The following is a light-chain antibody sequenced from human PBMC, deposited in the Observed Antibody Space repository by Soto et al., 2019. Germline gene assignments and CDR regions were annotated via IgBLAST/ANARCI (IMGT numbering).Light chain of an antibody. J-gene: IGKJ1*01. Sequence: DVQMTQSPSTLSASVGDRVTITCQAGQSISRWLAWYQQIPGKAPKLLIYDASTLESGVPSRFSGSGSGTEFTLTISSLQPDDFATYYCQQYNSYLRTFGQGTKVEVK. V-gene: IGKV1-5*01. CDR2: DAS. CDR3: QQYNSYLRT. CDR1: QSISRW.